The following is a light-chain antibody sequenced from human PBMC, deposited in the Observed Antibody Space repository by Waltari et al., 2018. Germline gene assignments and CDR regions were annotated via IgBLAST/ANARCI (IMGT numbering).Light chain of an antibody. Sequence: QSVLTQPPSVSGAPGQRVTIPCTGSSPNIGAGYDVHWYQQLPGTAPKLLIYGNSNRPSGVPDRFSGSKSGTSASLAITGLQAEDEADYYCQSYDSSLSGSDVFGTGTKVTVL. CDR3: QSYDSSLSGSDV. CDR2: GNS. CDR1: SPNIGAGYD. J-gene: IGLJ1*01. V-gene: IGLV1-40*01.